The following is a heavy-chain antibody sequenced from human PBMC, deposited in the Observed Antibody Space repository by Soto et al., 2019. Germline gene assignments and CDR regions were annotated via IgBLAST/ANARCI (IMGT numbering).Heavy chain of an antibody. CDR1: GFTFSTYA. D-gene: IGHD4-17*01. Sequence: EVQLVESGGGLVKPGGSLRLSCAASGFTFSTYAMNWVRQAPGKGLEWISAISASGDYTAYADSVKGRFTISRDNSVSALYLHMNSLRIDDTAVYYCAHPRGYGVFDAYDIWGQGTMVTVSS. CDR3: AHPRGYGVFDAYDI. CDR2: ISASGDYT. V-gene: IGHV3-23*04. J-gene: IGHJ3*02.